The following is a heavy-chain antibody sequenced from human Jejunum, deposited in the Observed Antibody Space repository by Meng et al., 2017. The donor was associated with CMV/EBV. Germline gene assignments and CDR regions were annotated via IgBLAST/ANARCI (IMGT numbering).Heavy chain of an antibody. CDR3: AKLSGYSYGPPDY. Sequence: ASGFTFSSYAMSWVRQAPGKGLEWVSAISGSGGSTYYADSVKGRFTISRDNSKNTLYLQMNSLRAEDTAVYYCAKLSGYSYGPPDYWGQGTLVTVSS. J-gene: IGHJ4*02. V-gene: IGHV3-23*01. D-gene: IGHD5-18*01. CDR1: GFTFSSYA. CDR2: ISGSGGST.